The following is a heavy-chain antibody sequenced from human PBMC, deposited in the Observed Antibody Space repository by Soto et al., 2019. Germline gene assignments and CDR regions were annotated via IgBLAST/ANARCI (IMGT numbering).Heavy chain of an antibody. CDR2: INPHGGST. V-gene: IGHV1-46*01. CDR3: ARSSGGNFGIIIKATNWFAP. Sequence: ASVKVSCKAPRDTFTSYYINWVRQAPGQGLEWMGVINPHGGSTAYAQKFKGRVTLTRDTSASTVYMEVSSLTSEDTAMYYCARSSGGNFGIIIKATNWFAPWGKGPLVTVSS. J-gene: IGHJ5*02. D-gene: IGHD3-10*01. CDR1: RDTFTSYY.